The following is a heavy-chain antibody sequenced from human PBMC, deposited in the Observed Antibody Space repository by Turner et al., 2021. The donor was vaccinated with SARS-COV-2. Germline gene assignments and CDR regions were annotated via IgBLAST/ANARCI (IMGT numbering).Heavy chain of an antibody. Sequence: EVQLVESGGGVVQTGGSLRLSCAAPGFTLDDYAMHWVRQAPGKGLEWVSLISGDGGGTYYVDSVKGRFTISRDNSKNSLYLQMNSLRTKDTALYYCAKDPGYCSGGSCYSRTYFDYWGQGTLVTVSS. CDR1: GFTLDDYA. CDR3: AKDPGYCSGGSCYSRTYFDY. J-gene: IGHJ4*02. V-gene: IGHV3-43*02. D-gene: IGHD2-15*01. CDR2: ISGDGGGT.